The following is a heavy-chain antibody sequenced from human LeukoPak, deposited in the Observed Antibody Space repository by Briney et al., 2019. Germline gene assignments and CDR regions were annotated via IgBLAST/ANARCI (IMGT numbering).Heavy chain of an antibody. CDR2: INTYNGNT. CDR1: GYTFTNYG. D-gene: IGHD5-24*01. CDR3: ARTLRPGRWLQFGNPSLYYFDY. V-gene: IGHV1-18*01. Sequence: ASVKVSCKASGYTFTNYGISWVRQAPGQGLEWLGWINTYNGNTNYAQKLQDRVTMTTDTSTNTAYMELRSLRSDDTAVYYCARTLRPGRWLQFGNPSLYYFDYWGQGTLVTVSS. J-gene: IGHJ4*02.